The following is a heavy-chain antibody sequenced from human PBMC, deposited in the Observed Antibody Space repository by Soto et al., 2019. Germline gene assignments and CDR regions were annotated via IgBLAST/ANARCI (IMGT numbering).Heavy chain of an antibody. CDR1: GYTFTSYA. CDR3: AREAGAAAGTSYYYYGMDV. Sequence: ASVKVSCKASGYTFTSYAMHWVRQAPGQRLEWMGWINAGNGNTKYSQKFQGRVTITRDTSASTAYMELSSLRSDDTAVYYCAREAGAAAGTSYYYYGMDVWGQGTTVTVSS. CDR2: INAGNGNT. D-gene: IGHD6-13*01. J-gene: IGHJ6*02. V-gene: IGHV1-3*01.